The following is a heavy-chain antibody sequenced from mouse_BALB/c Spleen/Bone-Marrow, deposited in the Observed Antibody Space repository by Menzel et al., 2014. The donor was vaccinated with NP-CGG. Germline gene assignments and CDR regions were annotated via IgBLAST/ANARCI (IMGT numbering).Heavy chain of an antibody. CDR1: GSTFTDYY. J-gene: IGHJ2*01. V-gene: IGHV7-3*02. Sequence: EVQLVESGGGLVQPGGSLRLSCATSGSTFTDYYMNWVRQPPGKALEWLGFIRNKANGYTTEYSASVKSRFTISRDNSQNILYLQMNTLRADDSATYYCARDKGRVFFDYWGQGTTLTVSS. CDR2: IRNKANGYTT. CDR3: ARDKGRVFFDY.